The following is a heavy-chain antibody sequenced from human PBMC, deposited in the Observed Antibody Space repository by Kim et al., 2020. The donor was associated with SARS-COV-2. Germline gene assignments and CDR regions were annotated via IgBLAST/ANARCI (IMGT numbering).Heavy chain of an antibody. CDR3: AKDVEH. Sequence: YSDDSTSYADSVKGRFTIPRDNSKNTLYLQMNSLRAEDTAVYYCAKDVEHWGQGTLVTVAS. J-gene: IGHJ1*01. V-gene: IGHV3-66*01. CDR2: YSDDST.